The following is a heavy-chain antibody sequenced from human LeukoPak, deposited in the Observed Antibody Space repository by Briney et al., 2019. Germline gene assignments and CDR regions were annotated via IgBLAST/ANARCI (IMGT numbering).Heavy chain of an antibody. CDR3: ARGGSPPEALGDTFDI. J-gene: IGHJ3*02. CDR1: GFTFASYW. CDR2: INTGGSGT. Sequence: GGSLRLSCAASGFTFASYWMHWVRQAPGKGLVRVSRINTGGSGTTYADSVKGRFTISRDNAKNTLSLQMNSLRAEDTAVYYCARGGSPPEALGDTFDIWGQGTMVTVSS. V-gene: IGHV3-74*03. D-gene: IGHD1-26*01.